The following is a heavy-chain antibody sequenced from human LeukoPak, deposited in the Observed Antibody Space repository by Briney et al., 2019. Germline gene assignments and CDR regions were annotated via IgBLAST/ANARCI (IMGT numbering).Heavy chain of an antibody. J-gene: IGHJ5*02. Sequence: PGGSLRLSCAASGFTFSSYSMNWVRQAPGKGLEWVSAISGSGGSTYYADSVKGRFTISRDNSKNTLYLQMNSLRAEDTAVYYCAKDPAALPINWFDPWGQGTLVTVSS. CDR3: AKDPAALPINWFDP. CDR2: ISGSGGST. D-gene: IGHD2-2*01. V-gene: IGHV3-23*01. CDR1: GFTFSSYS.